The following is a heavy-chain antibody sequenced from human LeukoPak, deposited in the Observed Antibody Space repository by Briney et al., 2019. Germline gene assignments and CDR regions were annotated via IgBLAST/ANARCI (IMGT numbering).Heavy chain of an antibody. CDR3: ARGWIQLWGTFDY. CDR1: RFTFSDYY. V-gene: IGHV3-11*04. J-gene: IGHJ4*02. Sequence: GGSLRLSCAAYRFTFSDYYMRCLRRDPGKGGEWLSYISSRRNTIYYADSVKGRFTISRDNAKNSLYLQMNSLRDEDTAVYYCARGWIQLWGTFDYWGQGTLVTVSS. D-gene: IGHD5-18*01. CDR2: ISSRRNTI.